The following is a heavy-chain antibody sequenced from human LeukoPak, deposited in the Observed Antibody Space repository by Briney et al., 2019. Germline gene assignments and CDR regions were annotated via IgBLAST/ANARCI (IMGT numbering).Heavy chain of an antibody. Sequence: ASVKVSCKVSGYTLTELSMHWVRQAPGKGLEWMGGFDPEDGETIYAQKFQGRVTMTEDTSTDTAYMELSSLRSEDTAVYYCATLGIAARQYNWFDPWGQGTLVTVSS. V-gene: IGHV1-24*01. J-gene: IGHJ5*02. CDR1: GYTLTELS. CDR3: ATLGIAARQYNWFDP. CDR2: FDPEDGET. D-gene: IGHD6-6*01.